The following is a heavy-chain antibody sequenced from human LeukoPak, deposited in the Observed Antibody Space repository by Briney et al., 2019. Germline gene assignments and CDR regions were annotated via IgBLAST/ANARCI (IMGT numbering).Heavy chain of an antibody. V-gene: IGHV4-59*08. CDR3: ARGPYYDFWSGYPFFDY. CDR1: GGSISSYY. D-gene: IGHD3-3*01. CDR2: IYYSGST. J-gene: IGHJ4*02. Sequence: PSETLSLTCTVSGGSISSYYWGWLRQPPGKGLEWIGYIYYSGSTNYNPSLKSRVTISVDTSKNQFSLKLSSVTAADTAVYYCARGPYYDFWSGYPFFDYWGQGTLVTVSS.